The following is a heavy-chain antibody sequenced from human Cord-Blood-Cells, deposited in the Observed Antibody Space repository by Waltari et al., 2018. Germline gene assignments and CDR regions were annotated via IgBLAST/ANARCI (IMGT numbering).Heavy chain of an antibody. CDR2: FDPEDGET. V-gene: IGHV1-24*01. CDR1: GYTLTELS. J-gene: IGHJ5*02. CDR3: AIYRGGGSPIVVVPAATDSWFDP. D-gene: IGHD2-2*01. Sequence: QVQLVQSGAEVKKPGASVTVSCKVSGYTLTELSMHWVRQAPGKGLEWMGGFDPEDGETIYAQKFQGRVTMTEDTSTDTAYMELSSLRSEDTAVDYCAIYRGGGSPIVVVPAATDSWFDPWGQGTL.